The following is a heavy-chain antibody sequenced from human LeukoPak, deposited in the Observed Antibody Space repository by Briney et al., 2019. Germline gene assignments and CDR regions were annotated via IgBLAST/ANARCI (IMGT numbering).Heavy chain of an antibody. CDR3: ARSVVVVAATGFDY. J-gene: IGHJ4*02. Sequence: KSSETLSLTCAVYGGSFSGYYWSWIRQPPGKGLEWIGEINHSGSTNYNPSLKSRVTISVDTSKNQFSLKLSSVTAADTAVYYCARSVVVVAATGFDYWGQGTLVTVSS. D-gene: IGHD2-15*01. V-gene: IGHV4-34*01. CDR2: INHSGST. CDR1: GGSFSGYY.